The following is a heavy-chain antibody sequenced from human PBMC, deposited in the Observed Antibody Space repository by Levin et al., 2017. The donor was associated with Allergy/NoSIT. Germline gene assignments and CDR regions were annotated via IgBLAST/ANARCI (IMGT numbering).Heavy chain of an antibody. J-gene: IGHJ5*02. Sequence: SETLSLTCTVSGGSISSGGYYWSWIRQHPGKGLEWIGYIYYSGSTYYNPSLKSRVTISVDTSKNQFSLKLSSVTAADTAVYYCARGQYYYGSGSIENWFDPWGQGTLVTVSS. CDR1: GGSISSGGYY. V-gene: IGHV4-31*03. CDR2: IYYSGST. D-gene: IGHD3-10*01. CDR3: ARGQYYYGSGSIENWFDP.